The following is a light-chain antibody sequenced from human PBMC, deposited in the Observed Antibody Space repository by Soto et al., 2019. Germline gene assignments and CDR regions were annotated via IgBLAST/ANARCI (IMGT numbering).Light chain of an antibody. CDR2: EVS. CDR1: SSDVGSYNL. Sequence: QSALTQPASVSGSPGQSITISCTGTSSDVGSYNLVSWYQQHPVKAPKLMIHEVSKRPSGVSNRFSGSKSGNTASLTISGLQAEDEADYYCCSYVGSSSVVFGGGTKLTVL. J-gene: IGLJ2*01. CDR3: CSYVGSSSVV. V-gene: IGLV2-23*02.